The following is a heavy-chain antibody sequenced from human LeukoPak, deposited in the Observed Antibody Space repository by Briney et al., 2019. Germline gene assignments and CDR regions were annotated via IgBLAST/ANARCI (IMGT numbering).Heavy chain of an antibody. Sequence: PGGSLRLSCAASGFTFSRYWMHWVRQAPGKGLVWVSRINSDGSCTSYADSVKGRFTISRDNAKNTLYLQMNSLGVEDTAVYYCTRTTGQRCFDCWGQGTQVTVSS. CDR2: INSDGSCT. CDR1: GFTFSRYW. D-gene: IGHD4-11*01. J-gene: IGHJ4*02. CDR3: TRTTGQRCFDC. V-gene: IGHV3-74*01.